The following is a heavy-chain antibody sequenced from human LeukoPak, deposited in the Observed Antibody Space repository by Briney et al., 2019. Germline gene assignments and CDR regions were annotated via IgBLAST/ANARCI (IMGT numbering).Heavy chain of an antibody. D-gene: IGHD1-14*01. CDR3: ARVPNAPKIEPNWFDP. V-gene: IGHV4-59*01. CDR2: INYSGST. CDR1: GGYISSYY. J-gene: IGHJ5*02. Sequence: PSETLSLTCSVSGGYISSYYWNWIRQPPGKGLEWIGIINYSGSTKYNPSLKSRVSISVDTSKNQFSLRLTSVTVADTAVYFCARVPNAPKIEPNWFDPWGQGTLVTVSS.